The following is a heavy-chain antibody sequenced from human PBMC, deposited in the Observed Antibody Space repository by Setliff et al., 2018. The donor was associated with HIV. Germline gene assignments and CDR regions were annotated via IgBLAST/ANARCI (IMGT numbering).Heavy chain of an antibody. CDR1: GGTFSSYA. J-gene: IGHJ4*02. CDR3: ARDGAGRYDNRGFYGNFDY. Sequence: SVKVSCKASGGTFSSYAISWVRQAPGQGPEWMGGIIPIFDAANSAQKFQGRLKISAVESTRTAYMELSSLTVDDTAVYYCARDGAGRYDNRGFYGNFDYWGQGTLVTVSS. V-gene: IGHV1-69*13. CDR2: IIPIFDAA. D-gene: IGHD3-22*01.